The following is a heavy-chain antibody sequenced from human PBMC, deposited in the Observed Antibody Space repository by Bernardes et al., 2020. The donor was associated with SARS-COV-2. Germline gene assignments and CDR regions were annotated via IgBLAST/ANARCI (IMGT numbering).Heavy chain of an antibody. CDR3: ARLPWLQLWLQGFYFDF. Sequence: GGSLRLSCAASGFTFSDSYMSWIRQAPGKGLEWVSYIDSSGSIRHYADSVKGRFTISRDNAKNSLYLQINSLRAEDTAVYYCARLPWLQLWLQGFYFDFWGRGTLVTVSS. CDR2: IDSSGSIR. J-gene: IGHJ4*02. V-gene: IGHV3-11*01. D-gene: IGHD5-18*01. CDR1: GFTFSDSY.